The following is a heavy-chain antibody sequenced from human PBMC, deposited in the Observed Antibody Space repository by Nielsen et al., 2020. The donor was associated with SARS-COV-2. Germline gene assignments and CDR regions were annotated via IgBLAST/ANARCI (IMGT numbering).Heavy chain of an antibody. CDR3: ARVGGAYSGYDFPFDY. J-gene: IGHJ4*02. CDR1: GYTFTSYG. Sequence: ASVKVSCKASGYTFTSYGISWVRQAPGQGLEWMGWISTYNGNTNYAQKLQGRVTMTTDTSTSTAYMELRSLRSDDTAVYYCARVGGAYSGYDFPFDYWGQGTLVTVSS. CDR2: ISTYNGNT. D-gene: IGHD5-12*01. V-gene: IGHV1-18*01.